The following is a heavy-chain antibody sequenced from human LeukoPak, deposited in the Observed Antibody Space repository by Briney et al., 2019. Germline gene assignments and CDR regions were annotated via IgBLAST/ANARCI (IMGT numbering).Heavy chain of an antibody. CDR1: GDSISSYY. Sequence: SETLSLTCIVSGDSISSYYWSWIRQPAGKGLEWIGRIYTSGSTNYNPSLKSRVTMSVDTSKNQFSLKLTSVTAADTAVYYCAREAAAGTFYFDYWGPGTLVTVSS. V-gene: IGHV4-4*07. CDR3: AREAAAGTFYFDY. J-gene: IGHJ4*02. D-gene: IGHD6-13*01. CDR2: IYTSGST.